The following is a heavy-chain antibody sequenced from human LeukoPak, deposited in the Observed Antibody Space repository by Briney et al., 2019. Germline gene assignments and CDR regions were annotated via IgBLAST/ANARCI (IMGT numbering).Heavy chain of an antibody. D-gene: IGHD2-2*01. CDR2: INAGNDNT. V-gene: IGHV1-3*01. CDR3: ARVVPYCSSTSCYLDY. Sequence: ASVKVSCKASGYTFTTFAMHWVRQAPGQRLEWMGWINAGNDNTKYSQKFQDRVIITRDTSASTAYMELSSLRSEDTAVYYCARVVPYCSSTSCYLDYWGQGTLVTVSS. CDR1: GYTFTTFA. J-gene: IGHJ4*02.